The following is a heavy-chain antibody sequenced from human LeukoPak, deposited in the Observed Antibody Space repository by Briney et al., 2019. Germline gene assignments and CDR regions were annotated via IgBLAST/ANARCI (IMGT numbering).Heavy chain of an antibody. Sequence: ASVKVSCKASGGTFSSYAISWVRQASGQGLEWMGRIIPILGIANYAQKFQGRVTITADKSTSTAYMELSSLRSEDTAVYYCARGSAPTMVRGVPYYFDYWGQGTLVTVSS. CDR3: ARGSAPTMVRGVPYYFDY. V-gene: IGHV1-69*04. CDR1: GGTFSSYA. J-gene: IGHJ4*02. CDR2: IIPILGIA. D-gene: IGHD3-10*01.